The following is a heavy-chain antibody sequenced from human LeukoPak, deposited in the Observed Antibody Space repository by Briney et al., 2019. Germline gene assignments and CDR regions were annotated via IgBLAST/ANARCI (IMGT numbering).Heavy chain of an antibody. J-gene: IGHJ3*02. CDR1: GFTFSSYW. Sequence: GGSLRLSCAASGFTFSSYWMHWVRQAPGKGLVWVSRINNVGSSATYADSMKGRFTISRDNAKNTLYLQMNSLRAEDTAVYYCAREGSSSYDDAFDIWGQGTMVTVSS. CDR3: AREGSSSYDDAFDI. D-gene: IGHD3-22*01. CDR2: INNVGSSA. V-gene: IGHV3-74*01.